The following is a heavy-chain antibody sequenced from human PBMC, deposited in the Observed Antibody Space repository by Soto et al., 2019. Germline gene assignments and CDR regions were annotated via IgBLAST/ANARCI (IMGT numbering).Heavy chain of an antibody. CDR3: ARLISGDYDGWFDP. D-gene: IGHD4-17*01. V-gene: IGHV4-59*01. CDR1: GGSISSYY. Sequence: QVQLQESGPGLVKPSETLSLTCTVSGGSISSYYWSWIRQPPGKGLEWIGYIYYSGSTNYNPSLKSRVTLSVDTSKNQFSLKLSSVTAADTAVYYCARLISGDYDGWFDPWGQGTLVTVSS. CDR2: IYYSGST. J-gene: IGHJ5*02.